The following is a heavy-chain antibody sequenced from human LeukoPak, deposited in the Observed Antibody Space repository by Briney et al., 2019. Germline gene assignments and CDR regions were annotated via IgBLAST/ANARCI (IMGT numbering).Heavy chain of an antibody. Sequence: RASVKVSCKASGYTFTGYYMHWVRQAPGQGLEWMGWISPNSGGTNYAQNFQGRVTMTRDTSISTAYMELSGLRSDDTAVYYCAREYYDSSGYYSYYFDYWGQGTLVTVSS. D-gene: IGHD3-22*01. CDR3: AREYYDSSGYYSYYFDY. J-gene: IGHJ4*02. CDR2: ISPNSGGT. V-gene: IGHV1-2*02. CDR1: GYTFTGYY.